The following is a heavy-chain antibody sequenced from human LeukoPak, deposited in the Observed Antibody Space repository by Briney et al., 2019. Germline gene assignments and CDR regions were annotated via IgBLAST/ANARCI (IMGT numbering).Heavy chain of an antibody. CDR3: ARAYCGGDCHDYYFDY. D-gene: IGHD2-21*02. V-gene: IGHV4-4*02. J-gene: IGHJ4*02. Sequence: SETLSLTCAVSGGSISSSNWWSWVRQPPGKGLVWIGEIYHSGSTDYNPSLKSRVTISVDKSKNQFSLKLSSVTAADTAVYYCARAYCGGDCHDYYFDYWGQGTLVTVSS. CDR2: IYHSGST. CDR1: GGSISSSNW.